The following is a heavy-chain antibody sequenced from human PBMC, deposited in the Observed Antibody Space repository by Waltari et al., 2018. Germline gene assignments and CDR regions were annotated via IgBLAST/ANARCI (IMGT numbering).Heavy chain of an antibody. CDR1: GGSFSGYY. D-gene: IGHD3-16*02. V-gene: IGHV4-34*01. CDR3: ARGNYVWGSYRTYWYFDL. J-gene: IGHJ2*01. Sequence: QVQLQQWGAGLLKPSETLSLTCAVYGGSFSGYYWSWIRQPPGKELEWIGEINHSGSTNYNPSLKSRVTISVDTSKNQFSLKLSSVTAADTAVYYCARGNYVWGSYRTYWYFDLWGRGTLVTVSS. CDR2: INHSGST.